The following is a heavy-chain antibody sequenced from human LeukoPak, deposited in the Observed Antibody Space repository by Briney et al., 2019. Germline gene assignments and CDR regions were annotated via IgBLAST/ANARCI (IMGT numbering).Heavy chain of an antibody. V-gene: IGHV3-49*03. Sequence: GGSLRLSRTASGFTFGDYAMSWFRQAPGKGLEWVGFIRSKAYGGTTEYAASVKGRFTISRDDSKSIAYLQMNSLKTEDTAVYYCTRDRVDIVATTIYYYYYMDVWGKGTTVTVSS. CDR2: IRSKAYGGTT. CDR1: GFTFGDYA. J-gene: IGHJ6*03. D-gene: IGHD5-12*01. CDR3: TRDRVDIVATTIYYYYYMDV.